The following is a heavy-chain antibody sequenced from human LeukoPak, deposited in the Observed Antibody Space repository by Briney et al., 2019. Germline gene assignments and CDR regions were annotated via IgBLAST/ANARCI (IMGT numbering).Heavy chain of an antibody. CDR3: ARRNYGSPRWFDP. D-gene: IGHD3-10*01. CDR1: GYTFTSYG. V-gene: IGHV1-8*02. Sequence: ASVKVSCKASGYTFTSYGISWVRQATGQGLEWMGWMNPNSGNTGYAQKFQGRVTMTRNTSISTAYMELSSLRSEDTAVYYCARRNYGSPRWFDPWGQGTLVTVSS. J-gene: IGHJ5*02. CDR2: MNPNSGNT.